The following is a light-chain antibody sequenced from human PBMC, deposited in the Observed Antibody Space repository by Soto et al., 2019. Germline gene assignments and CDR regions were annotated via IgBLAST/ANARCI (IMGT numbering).Light chain of an antibody. Sequence: EIVLTQSPCTLSLSPGERATLSCRASQTVNSSYLAWYQQKPGQAPRLLIYGASNRAAGIPARFSGSGSGTDFTLTINSLEPEDFAVYYCQQRSNLPPITFGQGTRLEI. V-gene: IGKV3-11*01. J-gene: IGKJ5*01. CDR1: QTVNSSY. CDR3: QQRSNLPPIT. CDR2: GAS.